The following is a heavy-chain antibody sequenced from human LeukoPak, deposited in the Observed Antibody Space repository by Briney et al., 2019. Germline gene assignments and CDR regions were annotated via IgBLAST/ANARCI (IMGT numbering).Heavy chain of an antibody. CDR1: GFTFSAYW. V-gene: IGHV3-7*03. Sequence: GGSLRLSCAASGFTFSAYWMTWVRQAPGKGLEWVANIKQDGSKKYYVDSVKGRFTISRDNAKNSLYLQMNNLRADDTAVYYCARDCNGEGDYWGQGTLVTVFS. CDR2: IKQDGSKK. J-gene: IGHJ4*02. CDR3: ARDCNGEGDY. D-gene: IGHD4-17*01.